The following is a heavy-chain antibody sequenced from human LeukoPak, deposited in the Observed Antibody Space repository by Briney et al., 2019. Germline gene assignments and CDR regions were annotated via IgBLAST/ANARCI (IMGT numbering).Heavy chain of an antibody. CDR3: ARWTAFLGFDY. Sequence: SETLSLTCTVSARSITSSSYYWGWIRQPPGKGLDWIGRIYYSGSTYYDPSLKSRVTISVDTSKNQFSLKLSSVTAADTAVYFFARWTAFLGFDYWGRGILVTVSS. CDR2: IYYSGST. CDR1: ARSITSSSYY. V-gene: IGHV4-39*01. D-gene: IGHD2/OR15-2a*01. J-gene: IGHJ4*02.